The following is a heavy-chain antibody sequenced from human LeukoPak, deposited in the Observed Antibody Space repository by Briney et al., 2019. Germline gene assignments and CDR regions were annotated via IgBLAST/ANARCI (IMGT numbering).Heavy chain of an antibody. Sequence: SETLSLTCTVSGGSISSYYWSWIRQPPGKGLEWIGYVSYSGATNYNPSLKSRVTISVDTSKNQFSLKLSSVTAADTAVYYCARRPALWSRGAFDIWGQGTMVTVSS. CDR2: VSYSGAT. D-gene: IGHD2-21*01. V-gene: IGHV4-59*08. CDR3: ARRPALWSRGAFDI. J-gene: IGHJ3*02. CDR1: GGSISSYY.